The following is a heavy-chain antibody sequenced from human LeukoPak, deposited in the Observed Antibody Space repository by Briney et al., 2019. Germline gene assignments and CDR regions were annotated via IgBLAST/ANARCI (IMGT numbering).Heavy chain of an antibody. CDR3: AKDTAFDI. CDR1: GFTFDDYA. J-gene: IGHJ3*02. CDR2: ISWNSGSI. Sequence: GRSLRLSCAASGFTFDDYAMHWVRQAPGKGLEWVSGISWNSGSIGYADSVKGRFTISRDNAKNSLYLQMNSLRAEDTALYYCAKDTAFDIWGQGTMVTVSS. V-gene: IGHV3-9*01.